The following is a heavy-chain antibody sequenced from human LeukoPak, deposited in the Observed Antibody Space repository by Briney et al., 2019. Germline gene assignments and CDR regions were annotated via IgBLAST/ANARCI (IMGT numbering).Heavy chain of an antibody. Sequence: SETLSLTCIVSGGSISSSSYYWDWIRQPPGKGLEWIGSIYYSGSTYYNSSLKSRVTISVDTSKKQFSLKLSSVTAADTAVYYCGTLEGVVASGHAFDIWGQGTMVTVSS. CDR3: GTLEGVVASGHAFDI. D-gene: IGHD2-15*01. CDR2: IYYSGST. CDR1: GGSISSSSYY. J-gene: IGHJ3*02. V-gene: IGHV4-39*07.